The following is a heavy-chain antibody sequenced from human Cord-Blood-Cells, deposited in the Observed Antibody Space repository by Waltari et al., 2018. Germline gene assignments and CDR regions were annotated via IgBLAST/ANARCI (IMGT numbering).Heavy chain of an antibody. CDR2: INPNRGGT. Sequence: QVQLVQSGAEVKKPGASVKVSCKASGYTFTGYYMHWVRQAPGQGLEWMEWINPNRGGTNYAQKFQGRVTMTRDTSISTAYMELSRLRSDDTAVYYCARTGDYVWGSYRYAFDIWGQGTMVTVSS. CDR1: GYTFTGYY. J-gene: IGHJ3*02. CDR3: ARTGDYVWGSYRYAFDI. V-gene: IGHV1-2*02. D-gene: IGHD3-16*02.